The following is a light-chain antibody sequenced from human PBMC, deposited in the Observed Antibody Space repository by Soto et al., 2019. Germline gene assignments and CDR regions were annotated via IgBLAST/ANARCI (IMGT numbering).Light chain of an antibody. CDR1: SSDVGGYNY. CDR2: DVS. J-gene: IGLJ1*01. V-gene: IGLV2-14*01. Sequence: QSVLTQPASLSGSPGQSITISCPGNSSDVGGYNYVSWYQQHPGKAPKLMIYDVSNRPSGVSNRFSGSKSGNTASLTISGLQAEDEADYYCSSSTSSSTRVFGTGTKVTVL. CDR3: SSSTSSSTRV.